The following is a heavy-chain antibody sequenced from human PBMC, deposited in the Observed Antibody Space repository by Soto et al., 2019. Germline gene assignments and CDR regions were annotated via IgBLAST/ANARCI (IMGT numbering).Heavy chain of an antibody. CDR2: ISGSGGTT. CDR3: AKVHGSGNYHNFPDY. D-gene: IGHD3-10*01. Sequence: GGSLRLSCAASGFSVSAYYMTWVRQAPGKGLEWLSLISGSGGTTYYADSVKGRFTISRDNSKNTLYLQMNSLRAEDTAVYYCAKVHGSGNYHNFPDYWGQGTLVTVSS. V-gene: IGHV3-23*01. CDR1: GFSVSAYY. J-gene: IGHJ4*02.